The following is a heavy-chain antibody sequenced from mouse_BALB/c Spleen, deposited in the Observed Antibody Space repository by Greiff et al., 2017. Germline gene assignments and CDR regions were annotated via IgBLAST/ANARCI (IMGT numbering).Heavy chain of an antibody. V-gene: IGHV3-2*02. Sequence: EVKVVESGPCLVKPSQSLSLTCTVTGYSITSDYAWNWIRQFPGNKLEWMGYISYSGSTSYNPSLKSRISITRDTSKNQFFLQLNSVTTEDTATYYCARSGLRLRSYAMDYWGQGTSVTVSS. CDR3: ARSGLRLRSYAMDY. D-gene: IGHD1-2*01. CDR1: GYSITSDYA. CDR2: ISYSGST. J-gene: IGHJ4*01.